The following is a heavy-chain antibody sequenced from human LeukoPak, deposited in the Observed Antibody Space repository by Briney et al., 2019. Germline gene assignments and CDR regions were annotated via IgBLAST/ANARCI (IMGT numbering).Heavy chain of an antibody. J-gene: IGHJ6*04. Sequence: GGSLRLSCAASGFTFSSYWMHWVRQAPGKGRVWVSRISSEGSSTNYADSVKGRFTISRDNAKNTLYLQMNSLSAEDTAVYYCARGTAPHYYYHGMDVWGKGTTVIVSS. D-gene: IGHD5-18*01. V-gene: IGHV3-74*01. CDR2: ISSEGSST. CDR1: GFTFSSYW. CDR3: ARGTAPHYYYHGMDV.